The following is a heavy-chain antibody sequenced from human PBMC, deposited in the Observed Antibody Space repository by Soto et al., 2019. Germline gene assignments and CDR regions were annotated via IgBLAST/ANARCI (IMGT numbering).Heavy chain of an antibody. CDR2: ISGSGGST. Sequence: PGGSLRLSCAASGFTFSSYAMSWVRQAPGKGLEWVSAISGSGGSTYYADSVKGRFTISRDNSKNTLYLQMNSLRAEDTAVYYCAKGKYSSGWYGLDYWGQGTLVTVSS. J-gene: IGHJ4*02. V-gene: IGHV3-23*01. CDR3: AKGKYSSGWYGLDY. D-gene: IGHD6-19*01. CDR1: GFTFSSYA.